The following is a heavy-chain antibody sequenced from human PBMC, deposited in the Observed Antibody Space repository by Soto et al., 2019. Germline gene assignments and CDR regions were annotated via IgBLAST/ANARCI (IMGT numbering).Heavy chain of an antibody. CDR1: GFTFSSYS. D-gene: IGHD6-19*01. J-gene: IGHJ4*02. CDR2: ISRSNSYI. CDR3: ARDGGYSSGWYQFDY. V-gene: IGHV3-21*06. Sequence: EVQLVESGGGLVKPGGSLRLSCAASGFTFSSYSMNWVRQAPGKGLEWVESISRSNSYIYYADSVKGRFTISRDNAKNSLYLQMNSLRAEDTAVYYCARDGGYSSGWYQFDYWGQGTLVTVSS.